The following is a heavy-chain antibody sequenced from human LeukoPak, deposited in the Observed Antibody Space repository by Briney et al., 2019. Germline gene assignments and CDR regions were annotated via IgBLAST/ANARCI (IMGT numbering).Heavy chain of an antibody. D-gene: IGHD5-18*01. V-gene: IGHV3-30*02. CDR2: IRYDGTNK. Sequence: GGSLRLSCAASGFTVSSYGMHWVRQAPGKGLEWVAFIRYDGTNKYYAHSVKGRFTISRDNSKNTLYLQMNSLRAEDTAVFFCARGEYKYGYVAYFVSWGERTLVTVSS. CDR1: GFTVSSYG. CDR3: ARGEYKYGYVAYFVS. J-gene: IGHJ4*02.